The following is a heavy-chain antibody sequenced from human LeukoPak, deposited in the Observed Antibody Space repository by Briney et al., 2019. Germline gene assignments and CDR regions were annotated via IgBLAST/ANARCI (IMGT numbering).Heavy chain of an antibody. CDR1: GFTFSSYG. J-gene: IGHJ4*02. D-gene: IGHD1-1*01. CDR3: AKGTLNSFDY. Sequence: GGSLRLSCAASGFTFSSYGMSWVRRAPGRGLEWVSTIGGGGSTYYADSVKGRFTISRDNSKNTLYLQMNSLRAEDTAVYYCAKGTLNSFDYWGQGTLVTVSS. CDR2: IGGGGST. V-gene: IGHV3-23*01.